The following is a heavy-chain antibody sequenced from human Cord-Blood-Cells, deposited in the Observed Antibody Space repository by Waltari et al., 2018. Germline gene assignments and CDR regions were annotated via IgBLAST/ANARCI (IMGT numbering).Heavy chain of an antibody. Sequence: QVQLQQSGPGLVKPSQTLSLTCAISGDSVPSNSAAWNWIRQSPSRGLEWLGSTYCRSKWYNDYALAVKSRITITPDTATNQFSLQLNSVTPEDTAVYYCAKGAQGCELYFDYWGQGTLVTVSS. CDR1: GDSVPSNSAA. CDR2: TYCRSKWYN. CDR3: AKGAQGCELYFDY. J-gene: IGHJ4*02. D-gene: IGHD1-26*01. V-gene: IGHV6-1*01.